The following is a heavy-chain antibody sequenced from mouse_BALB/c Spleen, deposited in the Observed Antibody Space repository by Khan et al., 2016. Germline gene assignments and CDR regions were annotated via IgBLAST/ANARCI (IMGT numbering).Heavy chain of an antibody. CDR2: IRYSGST. CDR3: TRSPSATRYFDD. V-gene: IGHV3-2*02. J-gene: IGHJ1*01. D-gene: IGHD1-2*01. Sequence: EVQLQESGPGLVKPSQSLSLTCTVTGYSITSDYAWNWIRQFPGNKLEWMGYIRYSGSTTYNPSLKSRTSITRDTSKNQFFLQLYSVTTEDTATYYCTRSPSATRYFDDWGAGTTVTVSS. CDR1: GYSITSDYA.